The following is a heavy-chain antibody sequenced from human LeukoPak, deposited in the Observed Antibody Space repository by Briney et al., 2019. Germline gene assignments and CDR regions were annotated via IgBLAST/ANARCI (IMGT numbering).Heavy chain of an antibody. CDR3: ARTVAGLPLDAFDI. CDR1: GFTFSSYE. Sequence: GGSLRLSCAASGFTFSSYEMNWVRQAPGKGLEGVSFISISGSTIYYADSVKGRFTISRDNAKNSLYLQMNSLRAEDTAVYYCARTVAGLPLDAFDIWGQGTMVTVSS. CDR2: ISISGSTI. J-gene: IGHJ3*02. D-gene: IGHD6-19*01. V-gene: IGHV3-48*03.